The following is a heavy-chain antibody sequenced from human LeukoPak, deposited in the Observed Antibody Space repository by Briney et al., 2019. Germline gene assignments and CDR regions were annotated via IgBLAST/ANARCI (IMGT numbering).Heavy chain of an antibody. CDR2: VYYRTT. V-gene: IGHV4-59*11. Sequence: PSETLSLTCTVAGGSIETHYWTWIRQPPGKGLEWIGYVYYRTTNYNPSLKSRVTISVDRSKNQFSLKLSSVTAADTAVYYCARGGAAAVPFDYWGQGTLVTVSS. CDR3: ARGGAAAVPFDY. J-gene: IGHJ4*02. CDR1: GGSIETHY. D-gene: IGHD6-13*01.